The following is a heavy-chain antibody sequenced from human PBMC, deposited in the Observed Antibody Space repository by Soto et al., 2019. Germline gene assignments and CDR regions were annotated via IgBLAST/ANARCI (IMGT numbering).Heavy chain of an antibody. CDR2: IDPSSGGT. D-gene: IGHD6-6*01. CDR3: AKMGGGNLPKLFHV. V-gene: IGHV1-2*02. CDR1: GYALTGYY. J-gene: IGHJ1*01. Sequence: GASVKVSCKASGYALTGYYLHWVRLAPGQRLEWMGWIDPSSGGTNYAQKFQGRVTMTRATSISTAYMELTRLRSDDTAVYYCAKMGGGNLPKLFHVWGHGTLVTVSS.